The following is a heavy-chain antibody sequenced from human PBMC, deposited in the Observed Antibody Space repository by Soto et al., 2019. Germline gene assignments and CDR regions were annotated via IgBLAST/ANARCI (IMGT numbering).Heavy chain of an antibody. CDR3: AREVSLVTAAAGRITWFDP. Sequence: GASVKVSCKASGYTFTSYGISWVRQAPGQGLEWMGWISAYNGNTNYAQKLQGKVTMTTDTSTSTAYMELRSLRSDDTAVYYCAREVSLVTAAAGRITWFDPWGQGTLVTVSS. CDR1: GYTFTSYG. D-gene: IGHD6-13*01. CDR2: ISAYNGNT. J-gene: IGHJ5*02. V-gene: IGHV1-18*04.